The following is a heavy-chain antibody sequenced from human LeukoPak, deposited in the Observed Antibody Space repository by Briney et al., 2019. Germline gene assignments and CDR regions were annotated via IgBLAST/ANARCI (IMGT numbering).Heavy chain of an antibody. D-gene: IGHD2-2*01. V-gene: IGHV4-59*01. Sequence: SETLSLTCTVSGGSISSDYWSWIRQPPGKGLEWIGYIHYSGSANYNPSLKSRVTISVDKSKNQFSLRLSSVTAADTAVYYCAREVDLGWFDPWGQGTLVTVSS. CDR3: AREVDLGWFDP. J-gene: IGHJ5*02. CDR1: GGSISSDY. CDR2: IHYSGSA.